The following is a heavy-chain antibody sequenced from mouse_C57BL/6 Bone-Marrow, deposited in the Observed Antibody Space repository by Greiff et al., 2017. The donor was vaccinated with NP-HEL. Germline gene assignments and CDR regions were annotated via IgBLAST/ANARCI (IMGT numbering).Heavy chain of an antibody. CDR3: ARHEAYDDGRLYYAMDY. J-gene: IGHJ4*01. V-gene: IGHV1-62-2*01. CDR1: GYTFTEYT. D-gene: IGHD1-1*01. CDR2: FYPGSGSI. Sequence: VKLVESGAELVKPGASVKLSCKASGYTFTEYTIHWVKQRSGQGLEWIGWFYPGSGSIKYNEKFKDKATLTADKSSSTVYMELSRLTSEDSAVYFCARHEAYDDGRLYYAMDYWGQGTSVTVSS.